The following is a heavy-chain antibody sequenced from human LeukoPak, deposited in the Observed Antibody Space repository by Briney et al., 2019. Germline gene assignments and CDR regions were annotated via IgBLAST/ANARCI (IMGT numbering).Heavy chain of an antibody. CDR3: ATYSSLNRREFQY. V-gene: IGHV3-7*01. CDR1: GFTFSSYW. CDR2: IKQDGSEK. D-gene: IGHD3-22*01. J-gene: IGHJ1*01. Sequence: GGSLRLSCAASGFTFSSYWMSWVRQAPGKGLEWVANIKQDGSEKYYVDSVKGRFTISRDNAKNSLYLQMNSLRAEDTAVYYCATYSSLNRREFQYWGQGTLLIVSS.